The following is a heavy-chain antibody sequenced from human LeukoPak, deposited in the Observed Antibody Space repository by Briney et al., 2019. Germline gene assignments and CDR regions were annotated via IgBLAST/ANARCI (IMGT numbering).Heavy chain of an antibody. CDR2: IYSGGST. CDR1: GITVSSRY. D-gene: IGHD3-16*01. V-gene: IGHV3-66*01. J-gene: IGHJ5*02. Sequence: PGGSLRLSCAASGITVSSRYMSWVRQAPGKGLEWVSVIYSGGSTHYADSVQGRFTISRDNSKNTLYLQMQSLRAEDTAVYSCATDQVATVGPFGAWGQGTLVTVSS. CDR3: ATDQVATVGPFGA.